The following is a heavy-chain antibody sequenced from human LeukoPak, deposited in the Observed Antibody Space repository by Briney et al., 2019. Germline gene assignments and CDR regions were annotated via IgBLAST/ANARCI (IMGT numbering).Heavy chain of an antibody. Sequence: GGSLRLSCAASGFTFSSYWMHWVRQAPGKGLVWVSRINSDGSSTSYADSVKGRFTISRANAKNTLYLQMNSLRAEDTAVYYCASLAVAGNFDYWGQGSLVTVCS. J-gene: IGHJ4*02. V-gene: IGHV3-74*01. D-gene: IGHD6-19*01. CDR2: INSDGSST. CDR1: GFTFSSYW. CDR3: ASLAVAGNFDY.